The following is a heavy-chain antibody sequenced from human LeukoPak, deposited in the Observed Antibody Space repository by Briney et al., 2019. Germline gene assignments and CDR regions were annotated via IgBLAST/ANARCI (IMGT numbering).Heavy chain of an antibody. V-gene: IGHV4-4*09. Sequence: SETLSLTCTVSGGSISSYYWSWIRQPPGKGLEWIGYIYTSGSTNCNPSLKSRVTISVDTSKNQFSLKLSSVTAADTAVYYCARRPYSSSWYFDYWGQGTLVTVSS. J-gene: IGHJ4*02. CDR1: GGSISSYY. CDR2: IYTSGST. CDR3: ARRPYSSSWYFDY. D-gene: IGHD6-13*01.